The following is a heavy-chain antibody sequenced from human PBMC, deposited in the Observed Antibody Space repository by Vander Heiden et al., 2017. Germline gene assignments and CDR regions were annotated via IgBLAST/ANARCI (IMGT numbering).Heavy chain of an antibody. CDR2: ISWNSGSI. D-gene: IGHD5-12*01. J-gene: IGHJ4*02. V-gene: IGHV3-9*01. CDR1: GFTFDDYA. Sequence: EVQLVESGGGLVQPGRSLRLSCAASGFTFDDYAMHWVRQAPGKRLEWVSGISWNSGSIGYADSVKGRFTISRDNAKNSLYLQMNSLRAEDTALYYCAKDMRGWLGPAVDYWGQGTLVTVSS. CDR3: AKDMRGWLGPAVDY.